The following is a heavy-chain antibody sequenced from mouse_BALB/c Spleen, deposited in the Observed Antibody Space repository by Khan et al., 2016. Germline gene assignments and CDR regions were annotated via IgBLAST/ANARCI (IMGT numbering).Heavy chain of an antibody. Sequence: EVKLEESGPDLVKPSQSLSLTCTVTGYSITSGYSWHWIRQFPGNKLEWMGYMHDSGTTDYSPSLKSRISITPDTSKNQFFLQLNSVTTEDTATXYCTSYGGYVVTWWYFDVWGAGTTVTVSS. CDR3: TSYGGYVVTWWYFDV. CDR1: GYSITSGYS. V-gene: IGHV3-1*02. CDR2: MHDSGTT. J-gene: IGHJ1*01. D-gene: IGHD2-13*01.